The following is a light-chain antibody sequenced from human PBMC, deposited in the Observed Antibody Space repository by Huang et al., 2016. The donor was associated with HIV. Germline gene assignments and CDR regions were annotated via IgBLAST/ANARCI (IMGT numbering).Light chain of an antibody. V-gene: IGKV4-1*01. CDR1: QRFLDNSNNKNC. J-gene: IGKJ2*01. CDR3: HQYYNTPYT. CDR2: WAS. Sequence: DIVMTQSPDSLAVSLGERATINCKSSQRFLDNSNNKNCLALFQHKPGQPPKLLIYWASSRESWVPDRFSGSGSGTDFTLTISSLQAEDVAVYYCHQYYNTPYTFGQGTKLEIK.